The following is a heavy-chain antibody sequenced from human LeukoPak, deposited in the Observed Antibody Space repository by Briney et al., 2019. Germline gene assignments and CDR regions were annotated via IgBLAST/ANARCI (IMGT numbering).Heavy chain of an antibody. CDR1: GDSISSYY. V-gene: IGHV4-59*01. J-gene: IGHJ4*02. Sequence: SETLSLTCTVSGDSISSYYWSWIRQPPGKGLEWIGYIYYTGSSNYNPSLKSRVTMSVDTSKNQLSLTLGSVTAADTAVYHCARGTETTGYFDFWGPGTLVTVSS. D-gene: IGHD4-17*01. CDR3: ARGTETTGYFDF. CDR2: IYYTGSS.